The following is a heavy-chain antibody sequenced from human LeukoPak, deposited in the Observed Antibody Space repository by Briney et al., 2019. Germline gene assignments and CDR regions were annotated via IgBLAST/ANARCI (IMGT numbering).Heavy chain of an antibody. V-gene: IGHV3-30*04. J-gene: IGHJ4*02. CDR1: GFTFSSYA. CDR2: ISYDGSNK. D-gene: IGHD1-26*01. Sequence: GRSLRLSCAASGFTFSSYAMHWVRQAPGKGLEWVAVISYDGSNKYYADSVKGRFTVSRDNAKNSLYLQMDSLRAEDTAVYYCARGSLSGSYYEKVDYWGQGTLVTVSS. CDR3: ARGSLSGSYYEKVDY.